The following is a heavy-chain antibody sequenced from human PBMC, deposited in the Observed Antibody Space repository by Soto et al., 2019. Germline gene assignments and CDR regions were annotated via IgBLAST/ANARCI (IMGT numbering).Heavy chain of an antibody. V-gene: IGHV1-69*01. J-gene: IGHJ4*02. D-gene: IGHD4-17*01. CDR3: ARDRYGDYSRGYFDN. Sequence: QGLEWMGGIIPIFGPANYAQRFQGRVTITADESTSTAYTELSSLRFEDTAVYFCARDRYGDYSRGYFDNWGQGTLVSGSS. CDR2: IIPIFGPA.